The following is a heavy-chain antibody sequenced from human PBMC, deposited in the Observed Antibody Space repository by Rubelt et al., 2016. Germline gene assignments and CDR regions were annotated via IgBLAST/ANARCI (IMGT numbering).Heavy chain of an antibody. CDR2: VSNDGINA. D-gene: IGHD6-6*01. Sequence: AASGFTFSIYTMHWVRQAPGKGLHWLAIVSNDGINADYADAVQGRFTVSRDNSKNTLYLQMDSLRAEDTASYYCAKDPGSSAFYFDSGGQGTLVSVSS. J-gene: IGHJ4*02. CDR3: AKDPGSSAFYFDS. CDR1: GFTFSIYT. V-gene: IGHV3-30*01.